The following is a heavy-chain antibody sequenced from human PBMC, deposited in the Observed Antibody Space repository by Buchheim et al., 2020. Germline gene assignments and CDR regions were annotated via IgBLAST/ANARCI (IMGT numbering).Heavy chain of an antibody. Sequence: QVQLVESGGGVVQPGRALRLSCATSGFTFTNYAMHSVRQAPGKGLEWVALISYDGSTKYYADSVKGRFTISRDNSKKTLYLQMNSLRAEDTAVYYCARSAEFGQLVSLDYWGQGTL. CDR2: ISYDGSTK. D-gene: IGHD6-6*01. CDR3: ARSAEFGQLVSLDY. V-gene: IGHV3-30-3*01. J-gene: IGHJ4*02. CDR1: GFTFTNYA.